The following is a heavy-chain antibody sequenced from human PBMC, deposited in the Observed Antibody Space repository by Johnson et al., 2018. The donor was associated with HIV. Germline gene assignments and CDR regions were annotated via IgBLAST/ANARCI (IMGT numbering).Heavy chain of an antibody. CDR2: SSSGGST. V-gene: IGHV3-11*01. D-gene: IGHD3-22*01. J-gene: IGHJ3*02. CDR3: ARDPGDSSGYGAFDI. CDR1: GFTFSDYY. Sequence: QEQLVESGGGLVKPGGSLRLSCAASGFTFSDYYMSWIRQALGKGLEWVSYSSSGGSTYYADFVKGRFTISRDNAKNSLYLQMNSLRAEDTALYYCARDPGDSSGYGAFDIWGQGTMVTVSS.